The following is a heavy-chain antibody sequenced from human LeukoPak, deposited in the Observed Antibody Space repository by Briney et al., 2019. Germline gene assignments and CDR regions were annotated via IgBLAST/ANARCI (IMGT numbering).Heavy chain of an antibody. CDR3: AKDIFTMVRGVVDY. V-gene: IGHV3-9*01. D-gene: IGHD3-10*01. CDR1: GFTFSEFA. J-gene: IGHJ4*02. CDR2: ITWNGASI. Sequence: GRSLRLSCAASGFTFSEFAMHWVRQAPGKGLEWVSGITWNGASIGYADSVKGRFTISRDNAKRTLYLQMNSLRAEDTALCYCAKDIFTMVRGVVDYWGQGTLVTVSS.